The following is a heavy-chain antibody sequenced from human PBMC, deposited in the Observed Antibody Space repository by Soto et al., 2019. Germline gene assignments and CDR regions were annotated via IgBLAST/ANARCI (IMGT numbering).Heavy chain of an antibody. CDR2: IDYSGST. V-gene: IGHV4-59*01. CDR1: GGSISSFY. D-gene: IGHD1-20*01. Sequence: KSSEPLSLSSTVSGGSISSFYWTWIRQPPGKGLELIGYIDYSGSTKYNPSLKSRLTLSVDTSKNQFSLKLSFVTAADTVVYYCATRSGISTQYLDY. J-gene: IGHJ4*01. CDR3: ATRSGISTQYLDY.